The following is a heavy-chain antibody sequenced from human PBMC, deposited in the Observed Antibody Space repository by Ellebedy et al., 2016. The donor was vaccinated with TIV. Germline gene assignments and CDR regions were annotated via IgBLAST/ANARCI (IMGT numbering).Heavy chain of an antibody. CDR1: GGSISSGGYY. Sequence: SETLSLXXTVSGGSISSGGYYWSWIRQHPGKGLEWIGYIYYSGSTNYNPSLKSRVTISVDTSKKQFSLNVTSVTAADTAVYYCARVASTGPSNWFDPWGQGTLVTVSS. J-gene: IGHJ5*02. V-gene: IGHV4-31*03. D-gene: IGHD1-1*01. CDR3: ARVASTGPSNWFDP. CDR2: IYYSGST.